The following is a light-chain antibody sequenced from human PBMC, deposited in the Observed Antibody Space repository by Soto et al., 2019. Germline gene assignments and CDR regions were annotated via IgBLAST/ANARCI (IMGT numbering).Light chain of an antibody. J-gene: IGLJ2*01. Sequence: QSVLTHPASVSGSPGQSITISCTGTSSDVGGYNYVSWYQQRPGKAPKLMIYDVSNRPSGVSNRFSGSKSGNTASLTISGLQAEDEADYYCSSYTSSSTEFGGGTKVTVL. CDR2: DVS. V-gene: IGLV2-14*01. CDR1: SSDVGGYNY. CDR3: SSYTSSSTE.